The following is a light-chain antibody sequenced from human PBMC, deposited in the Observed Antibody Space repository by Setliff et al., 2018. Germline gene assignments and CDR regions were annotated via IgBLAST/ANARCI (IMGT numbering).Light chain of an antibody. CDR1: TSDIGIFNH. CDR2: EVF. J-gene: IGLJ3*02. CDR3: CSYSGSSTLV. Sequence: QSVLTQPASVSGSPGQSITISYTGTTSDIGIFNHVSWYQQHPGKAPKLMLFEVFKRPSGVSDRFSGSKSGNTASLTISGLQAGDEADYYCCSYSGSSTLVFGGGTKVTVL. V-gene: IGLV2-23*02.